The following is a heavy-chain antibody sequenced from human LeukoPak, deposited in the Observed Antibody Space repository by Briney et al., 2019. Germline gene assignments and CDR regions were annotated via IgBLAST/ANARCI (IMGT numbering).Heavy chain of an antibody. CDR2: IIPMFDTA. CDR3: ASRYSVVVAAASYHDAFDI. CDR1: GGTLSSYA. Sequence: ASVKVSCKAPGGTLSSYAISWVRQAPGQGLEWMGGIIPMFDTADHAQKFQGRVTMTRNTSISTAYVELSSLRSEDTAVYYCASRYSVVVAAASYHDAFDIWGQGTMVTVSS. J-gene: IGHJ3*02. D-gene: IGHD2-15*01. V-gene: IGHV1-69*05.